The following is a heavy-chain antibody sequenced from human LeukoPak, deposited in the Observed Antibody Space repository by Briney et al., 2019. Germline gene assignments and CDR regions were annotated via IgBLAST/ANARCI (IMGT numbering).Heavy chain of an antibody. Sequence: SETLSLTCTVSGGSISSRSYYWGWIRQLPGKGLEWIGSIYYSGNTYYNPSLKSRVTISVDTSKNQFSLKLSSVTAADTAVYYCARGKDGYNWSDYWGQGTLVTVSS. D-gene: IGHD5-24*01. V-gene: IGHV4-39*07. CDR1: GGSISSRSYY. J-gene: IGHJ4*02. CDR2: IYYSGNT. CDR3: ARGKDGYNWSDY.